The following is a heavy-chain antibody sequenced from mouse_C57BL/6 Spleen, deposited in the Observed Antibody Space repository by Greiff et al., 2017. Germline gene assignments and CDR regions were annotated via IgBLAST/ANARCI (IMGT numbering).Heavy chain of an antibody. V-gene: IGHV10-1*01. J-gene: IGHJ1*03. CDR2: IRSKSNNYAT. Sequence: EVQVVESGGGLVQPKGSLKLSCAASGFSFNTYAMNWVRQAPGKGLEWVARIRSKSNNYATYYADSVKDRFTISRDDSESMLYLQMNNLKTEDTAMYYCVRHDYDYWYFDVWGTGTTVTVSS. CDR3: VRHDYDYWYFDV. CDR1: GFSFNTYA. D-gene: IGHD2-4*01.